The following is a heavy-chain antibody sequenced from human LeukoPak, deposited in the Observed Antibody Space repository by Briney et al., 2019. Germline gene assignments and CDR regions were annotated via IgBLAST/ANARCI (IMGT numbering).Heavy chain of an antibody. CDR1: GYTFTSYD. CDR3: ASSALGYSGYDQLDY. Sequence: ASVKVSCKASGYTFTSYDINWVRQATGQGLEWMGRINPNSGGTNYAQKFQGRVTMTRDTSISTAYMELSRLRSDDTAVYYCASSALGYSGYDQLDYWGQGTLVTVSS. V-gene: IGHV1-2*06. CDR2: INPNSGGT. J-gene: IGHJ4*02. D-gene: IGHD5-12*01.